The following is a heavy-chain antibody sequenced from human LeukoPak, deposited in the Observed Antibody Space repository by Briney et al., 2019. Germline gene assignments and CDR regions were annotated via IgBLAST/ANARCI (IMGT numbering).Heavy chain of an antibody. V-gene: IGHV3-53*01. CDR2: FYSGGST. CDR3: ARDSYYGSGSYYRYTFDY. Sequence: GGSLRLSCAASGFSVSRNYMSWVRQAPGKGLAGVSVFYSGGSTYYADSVKGRFTISRDNSKNTLYLQMTSLRAEDTAVYYCARDSYYGSGSYYRYTFDYWGQGTLVTVSS. J-gene: IGHJ4*02. D-gene: IGHD3-10*01. CDR1: GFSVSRNY.